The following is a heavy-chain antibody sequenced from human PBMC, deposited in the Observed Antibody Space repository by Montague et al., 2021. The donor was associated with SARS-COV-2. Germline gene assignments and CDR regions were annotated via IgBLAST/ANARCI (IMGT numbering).Heavy chain of an antibody. CDR2: VYTAVRT. Sequence: SETLSLTCNVSGASINDYYWNWLRQSPGKRLEWIGYVYTAVRTSYNPSLKGRVTISLDTSKNQISLKLTSMTAADAAVYFCARRAAGGLFYFDYRGLGTLVSVSS. CDR1: GASINDYY. J-gene: IGHJ4*02. V-gene: IGHV4-59*01. CDR3: ARRAAGGLFYFDY. D-gene: IGHD6-13*01.